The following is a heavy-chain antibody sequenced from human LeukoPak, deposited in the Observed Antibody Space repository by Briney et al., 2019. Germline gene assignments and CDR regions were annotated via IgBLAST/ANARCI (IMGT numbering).Heavy chain of an antibody. J-gene: IGHJ4*02. CDR1: GFTFSSYA. D-gene: IGHD3-10*01. V-gene: IGHV3-23*01. CDR3: AKLPRSYYYGSGSLFDY. Sequence: PGGSLRLSCAASGFTFSSYAMSWVRQAPGKGLEWVSAISGSGGSTYYADSVKGRFTISRDNSKNTLYLQMNSLRAEDTAVYYCAKLPRSYYYGSGSLFDYWGQGTLVTVSS. CDR2: ISGSGGST.